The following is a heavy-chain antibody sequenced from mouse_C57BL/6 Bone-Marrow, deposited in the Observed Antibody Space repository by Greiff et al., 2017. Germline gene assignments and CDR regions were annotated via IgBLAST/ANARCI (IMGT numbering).Heavy chain of an antibody. D-gene: IGHD5-5*01. Sequence: VKLQQSGAELARPGASVKLSCKASGYTFTSYGISWVKQRTGQGLEWIGEIYPRSGNTYYNEKFKGKATLTADKSSSTAYMELRSLTSEDSAVYFCARKCGLPDAMDYWGQGTSVTVSS. CDR3: ARKCGLPDAMDY. CDR1: GYTFTSYG. J-gene: IGHJ4*01. V-gene: IGHV1-81*01. CDR2: IYPRSGNT.